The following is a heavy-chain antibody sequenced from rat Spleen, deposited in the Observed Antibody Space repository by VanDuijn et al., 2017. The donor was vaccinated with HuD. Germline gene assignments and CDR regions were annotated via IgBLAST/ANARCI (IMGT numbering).Heavy chain of an antibody. J-gene: IGHJ2*01. CDR2: ILYDDSST. D-gene: IGHD1-4*01. V-gene: IGHV5-17*01. CDR1: GFTFSDYA. CDR3: ARSHFGYTDYFDY. Sequence: EVQLVESGGGLVQPGRSLKLSCAASGFTFSDYAMAWVRQAPKKGLEWVATILYDDSSTYYRDSGKGRFTISRDNAKSTLSLQMDSLRSEDTATYYCARSHFGYTDYFDYWGQGVMVTVSS.